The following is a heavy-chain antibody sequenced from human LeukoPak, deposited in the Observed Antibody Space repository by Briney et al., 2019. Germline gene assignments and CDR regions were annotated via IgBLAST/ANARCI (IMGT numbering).Heavy chain of an antibody. CDR1: GYTFTGYY. CDR2: INPNSGGT. V-gene: IGHV1-2*02. D-gene: IGHD2-21*02. Sequence: RASVKVSCKASGYTFTGYYMHWVRQAPGQGLEWMGWINPNSGGTNYAQKFQGRVTMTRDTSISTAYMELSRLRSDDTAVYYCARATIVVVTAIPGYWGQGTLVTVSS. CDR3: ARATIVVVTAIPGY. J-gene: IGHJ4*02.